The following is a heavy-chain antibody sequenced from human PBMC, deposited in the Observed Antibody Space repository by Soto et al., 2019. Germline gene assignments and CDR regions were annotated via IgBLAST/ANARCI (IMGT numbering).Heavy chain of an antibody. CDR2: ISYSGST. J-gene: IGHJ4*02. CDR3: AREYYYDSSGFDY. Sequence: NHSESMSLSGTVCSGSVSSGCYYWRWHSKHPGTGLEWIGHISYSGSTYYNPSLKSRVTVSVDTSKNQFSLKLSSVTAADTAVYYCAREYYYDSSGFDYWGQGTLVTVSS. D-gene: IGHD3-22*01. CDR1: SGSVSSGCYY. V-gene: IGHV4-31*03.